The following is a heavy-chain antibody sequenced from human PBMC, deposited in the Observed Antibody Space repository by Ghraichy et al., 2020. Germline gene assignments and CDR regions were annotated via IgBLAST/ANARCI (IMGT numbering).Heavy chain of an antibody. CDR3: ARGGSRGYSSSWTGGRHSYYYYGMDV. V-gene: IGHV4-34*01. D-gene: IGHD6-6*01. Sequence: ETLSLTCAVYGGSFSGYYWSWIRQPPGKGLEWIGEINHSGSTNYNPSLKSRVTISVDTSKNQFSLKLSSVTAADTAVYYCARGGSRGYSSSWTGGRHSYYYYGMDVWGQGTTVTVSS. J-gene: IGHJ6*02. CDR1: GGSFSGYY. CDR2: INHSGST.